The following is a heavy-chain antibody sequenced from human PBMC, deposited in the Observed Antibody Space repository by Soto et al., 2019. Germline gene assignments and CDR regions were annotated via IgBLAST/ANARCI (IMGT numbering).Heavy chain of an antibody. CDR1: GYTFTSYY. J-gene: IGHJ6*02. V-gene: IGHV1-46*01. CDR3: VSEYSSSSGFHYYYGMDV. CDR2: INPSGGST. Sequence: ASVKVSCKASGYTFTSYYMHWVRQAPGQGLEWMGIINPSGGSTSYAQKFQGRVTMTRDTSTSTVYMELSSLRSEDTAVYYCVSEYSSSSGFHYYYGMDVWGQGTTVTVSS. D-gene: IGHD6-6*01.